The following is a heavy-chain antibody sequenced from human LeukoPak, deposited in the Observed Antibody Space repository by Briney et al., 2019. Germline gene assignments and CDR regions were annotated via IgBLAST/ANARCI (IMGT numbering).Heavy chain of an antibody. J-gene: IGHJ4*02. CDR2: ISYDGSNK. D-gene: IGHD2-2*01. V-gene: IGHV3-30-3*01. Sequence: GRSLRLSCAASGFTFSSYAMHWVRQAPGKGLEWVAVISYDGSNKYYADSVKGRFTISRDNSKNTLYLQMNSLRDEDTAVYYCARDIRGNIVVVPAAMIGYWGQGTLVTVSS. CDR3: ARDIRGNIVVVPAAMIGY. CDR1: GFTFSSYA.